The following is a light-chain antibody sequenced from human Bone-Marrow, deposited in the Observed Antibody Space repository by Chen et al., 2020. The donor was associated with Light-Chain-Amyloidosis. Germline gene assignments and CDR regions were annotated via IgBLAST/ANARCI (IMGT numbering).Light chain of an antibody. CDR2: GSS. V-gene: IGKV3-20*01. Sequence: EIVLTQAPGTLSLSPGEGANLSCRASQTICSNYLTWYQQKLAQPTRLLSSGSSSRATGIPALFTGSGSGADFALTINRLEPADFAMYYCQQYGTSPLTFGGGTKVEIQ. J-gene: IGKJ4*01. CDR3: QQYGTSPLT. CDR1: QTICSNY.